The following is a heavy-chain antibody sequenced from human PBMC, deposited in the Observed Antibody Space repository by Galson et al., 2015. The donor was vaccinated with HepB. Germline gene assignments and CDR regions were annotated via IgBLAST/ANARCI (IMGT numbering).Heavy chain of an antibody. V-gene: IGHV1-69*10. CDR2: IIPILGIA. CDR1: GGTFSSYA. Sequence: SVKVSCKASGGTFSSYAISWVRQAPGQGLEWMGGIIPILGIANYAQKFQGRVTITADNSTSTAYMELSSLRSEDTAVYYCAKDPTYSNGWYSGDYFDYWGQGTLVTVSS. CDR3: AKDPTYSNGWYSGDYFDY. D-gene: IGHD6-19*01. J-gene: IGHJ4*02.